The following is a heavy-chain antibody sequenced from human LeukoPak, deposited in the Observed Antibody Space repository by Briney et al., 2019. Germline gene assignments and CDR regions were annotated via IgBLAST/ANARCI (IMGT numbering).Heavy chain of an antibody. V-gene: IGHV1-2*02. Sequence: ASVKVSCKASGYTFSGYYMHWVRQAPGQGLEWMGWINCSNGGANYAQKFQGRVTLTRDTSITTAYMEVSSLRSDDTAVYYCARDHPYSNNGRGVDYWGQGTLVTVSS. CDR2: INCSNGGA. CDR1: GYTFSGYY. J-gene: IGHJ4*02. D-gene: IGHD4-11*01. CDR3: ARDHPYSNNGRGVDY.